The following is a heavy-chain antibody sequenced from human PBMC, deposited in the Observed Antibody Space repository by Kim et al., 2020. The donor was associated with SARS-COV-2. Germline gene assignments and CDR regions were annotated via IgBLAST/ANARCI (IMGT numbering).Heavy chain of an antibody. V-gene: IGHV4-59*13. CDR2: IYDTGAT. CDR3: AREVRIVARVGAGRASYYHGFDV. D-gene: IGHD6-13*01. Sequence: SETLSLTCSVSGGSISSYYWSWIRQPPGRGPEWIGYIYDTGATKYNPSLKSRVTISLDMSKNQFSLRLSSVTAADTALYFCAREVRIVARVGAGRASYYHGFDVWGQGTTVIVSS. J-gene: IGHJ6*02. CDR1: GGSISSYY.